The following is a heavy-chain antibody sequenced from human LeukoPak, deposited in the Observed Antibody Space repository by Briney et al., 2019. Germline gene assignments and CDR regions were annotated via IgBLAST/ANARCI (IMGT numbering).Heavy chain of an antibody. CDR2: INPNSGGT. CDR1: GYTFTGYY. J-gene: IGHJ4*02. V-gene: IGHV1-2*02. D-gene: IGHD2-15*01. Sequence: ASVKVSCKASGYTFTGYYMHWVRQAPGQGLEWMGWINPNSGGTNYAQKFQGRVTMTRDTSISTAYMELSRLRSDDTAVYYCARLGYCSGGSCYAVHGGGIDYWGQGTLVTVSS. CDR3: ARLGYCSGGSCYAVHGGGIDY.